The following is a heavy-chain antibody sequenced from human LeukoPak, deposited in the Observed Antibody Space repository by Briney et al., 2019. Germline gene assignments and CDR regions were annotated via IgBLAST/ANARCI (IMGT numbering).Heavy chain of an antibody. J-gene: IGHJ4*02. CDR1: GYTFTSYY. CDR2: INPSGGST. V-gene: IGHV1-46*01. Sequence: GASVKVSCKASGYTFTSYYMHWVRQAPGQGLEWMGIINPSGGSTSYAQKFQGRVTMTRDTSTSTAYMELRSLRSDDTAVYYCARGSPLYDFWGDYWGQGTLVTVSS. CDR3: ARGSPLYDFWGDY. D-gene: IGHD3-3*01.